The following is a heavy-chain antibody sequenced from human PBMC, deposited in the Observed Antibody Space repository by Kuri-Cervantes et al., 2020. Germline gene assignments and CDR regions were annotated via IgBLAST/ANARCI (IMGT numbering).Heavy chain of an antibody. D-gene: IGHD1-26*01. CDR3: AREYREAPDYYYMDV. CDR2: ISGYNGNT. J-gene: IGHJ6*03. Sequence: ASVKVSCKASGYTFTTYGISWVRQAPGQGLEWMGWISGYNGNTNYAQNLQGRVTMTTDTSTSTAYMEVRSLRSDDTAVYYCAREYREAPDYYYMDVWGKGTTVTDSS. CDR1: GYTFTTYG. V-gene: IGHV1-18*01.